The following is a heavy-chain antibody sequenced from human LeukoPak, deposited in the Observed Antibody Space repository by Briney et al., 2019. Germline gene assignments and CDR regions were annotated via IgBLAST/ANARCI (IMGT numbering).Heavy chain of an antibody. CDR2: INPNSGGT. V-gene: IGHV1-2*02. CDR3: ARGVGSGWYNWFDP. J-gene: IGHJ5*02. CDR1: GYTFTGYY. Sequence: ASVKVSCXASGYTFTGYYMHWVRQARGQGLEWMGWINPNSGGTNYAQKFQGRVTMTRDTSISTAYMELSRLRSDDTAVYYCARGVGSGWYNWFDPWGQGTLVTVSS. D-gene: IGHD6-19*01.